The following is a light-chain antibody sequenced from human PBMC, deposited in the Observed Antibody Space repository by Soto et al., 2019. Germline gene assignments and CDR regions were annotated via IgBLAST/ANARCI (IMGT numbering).Light chain of an antibody. Sequence: QYALTQPASVSGSPGQSITISCTGTSNHVGGYNYVSWYQQHPGKAPKLMIYEVSNRPSGVSNRFSGSKSGNTASLTISGLQAEDEADYYCSSYTSSSTLVFGGGTKLTVL. CDR2: EVS. V-gene: IGLV2-14*01. J-gene: IGLJ2*01. CDR3: SSYTSSSTLV. CDR1: SNHVGGYNY.